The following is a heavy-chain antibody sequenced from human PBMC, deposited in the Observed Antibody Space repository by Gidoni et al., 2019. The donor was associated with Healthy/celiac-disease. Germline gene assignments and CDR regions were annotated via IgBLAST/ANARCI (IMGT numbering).Heavy chain of an antibody. CDR3: ARYPDPFWSGFMDNWFDP. D-gene: IGHD3-3*01. J-gene: IGHJ5*02. CDR2: INPNSGGT. CDR1: GSPFTGYY. Sequence: QVQLGQSGAGVKKPGASVKVSCQAAGSPFTGYYMHWVRQAPGQGLEWMGRINPNSGGTNYAQKLQGRVTMTRDTSISTAYMELSRLRSDDTAVYYCARYPDPFWSGFMDNWFDPWGQGTLVTVSS. V-gene: IGHV1-2*02.